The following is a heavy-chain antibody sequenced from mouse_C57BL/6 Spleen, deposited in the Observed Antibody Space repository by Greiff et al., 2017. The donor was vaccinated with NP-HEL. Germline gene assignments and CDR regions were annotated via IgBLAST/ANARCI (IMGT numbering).Heavy chain of an antibody. CDR3: ARGGDYDDGYAMDY. J-gene: IGHJ4*01. CDR1: GYTFTSYW. Sequence: VKLQQPGAELVKPGASVKMSCKASGYTFTSYWITWVKQRPGQGLEWIGDIYPGSGSTNYNEKFKSKATLTVDTSSSTAYMQLSSLTSEDSAVYYCARGGDYDDGYAMDYWGQGTSVTVSS. V-gene: IGHV1-55*01. CDR2: IYPGSGST. D-gene: IGHD2-4*01.